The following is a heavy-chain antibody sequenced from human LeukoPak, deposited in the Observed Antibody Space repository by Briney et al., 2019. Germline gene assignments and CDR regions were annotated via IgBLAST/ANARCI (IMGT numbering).Heavy chain of an antibody. CDR3: ARGPKPAYCRGNCSPLYFDY. CDR2: IIPIFGTA. D-gene: IGHD2-21*02. Sequence: SVKVSCKASGATFTIYAISWVRQAPGQGLEWMGGIIPIFGTANYAQKFQGRVTITTDESTSTAYMELSSLRPEDTAVYYCARGPKPAYCRGNCSPLYFDYWGQGTLVTVSS. V-gene: IGHV1-69*05. CDR1: GATFTIYA. J-gene: IGHJ4*02.